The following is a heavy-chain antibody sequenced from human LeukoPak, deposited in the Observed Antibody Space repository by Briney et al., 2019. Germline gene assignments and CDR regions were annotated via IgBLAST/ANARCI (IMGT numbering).Heavy chain of an antibody. D-gene: IGHD2-2*01. CDR2: INYDGST. CDR1: GFTFCNYW. V-gene: IGHV3-74*01. Sequence: GGSLRLSCAASGFTFCNYWMHWFRQAPGKGLVWVSRINYDGSTNYADSVKSRFTISRDNARNTLYMQMNSLRAEDTAVYYCVRGCSSTSCYPFDCWGQGTLVTVSS. J-gene: IGHJ4*02. CDR3: VRGCSSTSCYPFDC.